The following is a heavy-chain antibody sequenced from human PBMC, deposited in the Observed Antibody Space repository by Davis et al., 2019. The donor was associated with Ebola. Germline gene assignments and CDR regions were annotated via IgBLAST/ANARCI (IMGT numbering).Heavy chain of an antibody. Sequence: SETLSLTCTVSGGSISSYYWSWIRQPPGKGLEWIGEINHSGSTNYNPSLKSRVTISVDTSKNQFSLKLSSVTAADTAVYYCARGLRFSGYCSGGSCYPSARIDPWGQGTLVTVSS. D-gene: IGHD2-15*01. CDR2: INHSGST. J-gene: IGHJ5*02. V-gene: IGHV4-34*01. CDR1: GGSISSYY. CDR3: ARGLRFSGYCSGGSCYPSARIDP.